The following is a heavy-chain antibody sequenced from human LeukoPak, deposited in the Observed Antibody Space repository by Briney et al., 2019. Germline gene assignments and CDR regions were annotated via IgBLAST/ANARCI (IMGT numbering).Heavy chain of an antibody. CDR1: GGTFSIYT. Sequence: SVKVSCKASGGTFSIYTISLVRQAPGQGLEWMGGIIPIVGIASYAQKFQGTVTITADKSTSTAYMELSSLRSEDTAVYYCAGWYCSSTSCYNPPMDVWGKGTTVTVSS. CDR2: IIPIVGIA. J-gene: IGHJ6*03. V-gene: IGHV1-69*02. D-gene: IGHD2-2*02. CDR3: AGWYCSSTSCYNPPMDV.